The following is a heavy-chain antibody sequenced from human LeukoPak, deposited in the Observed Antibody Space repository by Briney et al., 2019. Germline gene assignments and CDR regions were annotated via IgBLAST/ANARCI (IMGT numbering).Heavy chain of an antibody. Sequence: ASVKVSCKASGYTFTGYYMHWVRQAPGQGLEWMGWINPNSGGTNYAQKFQGRVTMTRDTSISTAYMELSRLRSDDTAVYYCARERGDYCSSTSCSYNWVDPWGQGTLVTVSS. CDR1: GYTFTGYY. J-gene: IGHJ5*02. CDR3: ARERGDYCSSTSCSYNWVDP. V-gene: IGHV1-2*02. CDR2: INPNSGGT. D-gene: IGHD2-2*01.